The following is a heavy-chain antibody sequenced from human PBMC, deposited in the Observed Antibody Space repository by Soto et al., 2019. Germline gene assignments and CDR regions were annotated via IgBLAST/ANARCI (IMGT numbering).Heavy chain of an antibody. CDR2: MNPNSGYT. D-gene: IGHD3-10*02. V-gene: IGHV1-8*02. J-gene: IGHJ5*02. CDR3: ARVVVRRPQTPIKGYWFGP. CDR1: GYTFNSYD. Sequence: SVKVSCKASGYTFNSYDITWVRQATGQGLEWMGWMNPNSGYTVYAQKFQGRVTMTRNTSITTAYMELSSLRSEDTAVYYCARVVVRRPQTPIKGYWFGPWGQGTLVTFSS.